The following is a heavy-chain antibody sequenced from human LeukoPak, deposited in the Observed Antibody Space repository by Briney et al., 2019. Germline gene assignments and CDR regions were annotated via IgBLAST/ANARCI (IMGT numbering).Heavy chain of an antibody. V-gene: IGHV1-8*01. CDR1: GYTFTSYD. D-gene: IGHD2-15*01. CDR2: MNPNRGNT. J-gene: IGHJ6*02. Sequence: GASVKVSCKASGYTFTSYDINWVRQATGQGLEWMGWMNPNRGNTGYAQKFQGRVTMTRNTSISTAYMELSSLRSEDTAVYYCARLVVVAATLNYGMDVWGQGTTVTVSS. CDR3: ARLVVVAATLNYGMDV.